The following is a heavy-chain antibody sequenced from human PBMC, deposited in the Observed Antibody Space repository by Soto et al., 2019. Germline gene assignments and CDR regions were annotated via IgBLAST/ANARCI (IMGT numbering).Heavy chain of an antibody. D-gene: IGHD1-1*01. CDR1: GFTVSSNY. Sequence: PGGSLRLSCAASGFTVSSNYMSWVRQTPGKGLEWVSIIYSGGSTYYAGSVEGRFTISRDNSKNTVYLQMNSLRAEDTAMYYCAGGQNGNVAYFDFWGKGSLVPGS. CDR2: IYSGGST. V-gene: IGHV3-53*01. CDR3: AGGQNGNVAYFDF. J-gene: IGHJ4*02.